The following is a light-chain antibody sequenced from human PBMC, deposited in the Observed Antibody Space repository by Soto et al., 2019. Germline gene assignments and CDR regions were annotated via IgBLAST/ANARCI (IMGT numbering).Light chain of an antibody. J-gene: IGLJ3*02. CDR3: SSFTTSHTWM. CDR1: SSDVGGYNF. V-gene: IGLV2-14*01. CDR2: EVS. Sequence: QSVLTQPASVSGSPGQSITISCTGTSSDVGGYNFVSWYQQHPGNATKLIIYEVSNRPSGVSDRFSGSKSGNTASLTISGLQAEDEADYYCSSFTTSHTWMFGGGTQLTVL.